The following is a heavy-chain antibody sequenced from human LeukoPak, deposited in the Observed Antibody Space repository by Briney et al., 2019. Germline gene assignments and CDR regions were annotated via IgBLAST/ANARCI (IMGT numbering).Heavy chain of an antibody. CDR3: ARVAHYSPSASYYFDY. CDR2: FDPEDGET. CDR1: GYTLTELS. V-gene: IGHV1-24*01. J-gene: IGHJ4*02. Sequence: WASVKVSCKVSGYTLTELSMHWVRQAPGKGLEWMGGFDPEDGETIYAQKFQGRVTMTEDTSTDTAYMELSRLRSDDTAVYYCARVAHYSPSASYYFDYWGQGTLVTVSS. D-gene: IGHD4-11*01.